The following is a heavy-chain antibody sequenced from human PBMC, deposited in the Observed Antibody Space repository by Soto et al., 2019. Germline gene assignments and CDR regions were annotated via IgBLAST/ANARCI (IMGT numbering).Heavy chain of an antibody. Sequence: GGSLRLSCAGSGFTFSSYAMSWVRQAPGKGLEWVSAISGSGGDTQYADSVKGRFTISRDNAKNSLYLQMNSLRDEDTAVYACAREVPAAPSRGPYYYGMDVWGHGTTVTVSS. D-gene: IGHD2-2*01. CDR2: ISGSGGDT. CDR3: AREVPAAPSRGPYYYGMDV. V-gene: IGHV3-23*01. CDR1: GFTFSSYA. J-gene: IGHJ6*02.